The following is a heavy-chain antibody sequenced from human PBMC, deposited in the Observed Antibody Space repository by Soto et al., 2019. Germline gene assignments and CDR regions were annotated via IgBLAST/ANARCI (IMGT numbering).Heavy chain of an antibody. V-gene: IGHV4-30-2*03. CDR2: IYYSGST. Sequence: SETLSLTCTVSGGSINSGDYSWTWIRQPPGKGLEWIGSIYYSGSTNYNPSLKSRVTISVDTSKNQFSLKLSSVTAADTAVYYCARHPLSWFDPWGQGTLVTVSS. J-gene: IGHJ5*02. CDR3: ARHPLSWFDP. CDR1: GGSINSGDYS.